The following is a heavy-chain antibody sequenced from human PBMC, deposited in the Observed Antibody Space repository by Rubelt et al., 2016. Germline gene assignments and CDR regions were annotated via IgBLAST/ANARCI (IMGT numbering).Heavy chain of an antibody. CDR2: IYPGASDT. Sequence: EVQLVQSGAEVQKPGESLKISCKGSGYSFTRYWIGWVRQLPGKGLEWMGIIYPGASDTRYSPSFQGQVTISADKSISTADLQWSSLKASDTAMYYCARFSGSSLSHNWFDPWGQGTLVTVSS. V-gene: IGHV5-51*01. J-gene: IGHJ5*02. CDR1: GYSFTRYW. CDR3: ARFSGSSLSHNWFDP. D-gene: IGHD1-26*01.